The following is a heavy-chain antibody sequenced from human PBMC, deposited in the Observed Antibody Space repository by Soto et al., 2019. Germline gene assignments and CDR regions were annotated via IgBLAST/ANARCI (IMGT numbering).Heavy chain of an antibody. CDR1: GYTFTSYT. D-gene: IGHD2-8*01. CDR3: ARVYGDYYGMDV. V-gene: IGHV1-3*01. J-gene: IGHJ6*02. CDR2: INGGNGNT. Sequence: QVQVVQSGAEVKKPGASVKLSCKASGYTFTSYTMHWVRQAPGQRLEWMGWINGGNGNTKYSQKFQGRVTIARDTCANTAYMELSSLRSEDTAVYYCARVYGDYYGMDVWGQGTTVTVSS.